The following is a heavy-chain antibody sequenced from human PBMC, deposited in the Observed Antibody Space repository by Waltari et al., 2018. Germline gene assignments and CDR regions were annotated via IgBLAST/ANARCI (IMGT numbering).Heavy chain of an antibody. D-gene: IGHD6-25*01. CDR3: AREGAARKDYKFVYAFDI. J-gene: IGHJ3*02. CDR1: GYTFTHHY. CDR2: LNPNSGGT. Sequence: QVQLVQSGAEVKKPGASVKVSCKASGYTFTHHYIYWVRQAPGQGLECVCWLNPNSGGTHYSQKFQGRVTMTMDTSISTVYMDLSSLRSDDTAVYYCAREGAARKDYKFVYAFDIWGQGTVVAVSS. V-gene: IGHV1-2*02.